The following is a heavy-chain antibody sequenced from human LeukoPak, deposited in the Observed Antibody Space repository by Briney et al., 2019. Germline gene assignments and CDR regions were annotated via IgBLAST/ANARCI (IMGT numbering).Heavy chain of an antibody. J-gene: IGHJ3*02. CDR1: GGSISSYY. Sequence: SETLSLICTVSGGSISSYYWSWIRQPPGKGLEWIGYIYYSGSPNYNPSLKRRVTISVDTSKNQFSLKLSSVTAADTAVYYCARRKPGFDAFDIWGQGTMVTISS. CDR2: IYYSGSP. CDR3: ARRKPGFDAFDI. D-gene: IGHD3-10*01. V-gene: IGHV4-59*08.